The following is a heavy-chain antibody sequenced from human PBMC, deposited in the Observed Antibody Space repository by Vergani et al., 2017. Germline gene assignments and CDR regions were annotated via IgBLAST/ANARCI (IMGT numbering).Heavy chain of an antibody. V-gene: IGHV4-59*01. D-gene: IGHD3-10*01. CDR1: GGSISSYY. J-gene: IGHJ6*02. Sequence: QVQLQESGPGLVKPSETLSLTCTVSGGSISSYYWSWIRQPPGKGLEWIGYIYYSGSTNYNPSLKSRVTILVDTSKNPFSLKLSSVTAADTAVYYCARDGGRGSGSTSWYYYYGMDVWGQGTTVTVSS. CDR2: IYYSGST. CDR3: ARDGGRGSGSTSWYYYYGMDV.